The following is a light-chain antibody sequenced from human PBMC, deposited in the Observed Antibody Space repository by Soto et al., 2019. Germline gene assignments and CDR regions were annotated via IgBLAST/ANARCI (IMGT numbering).Light chain of an antibody. CDR3: QHRVHGPT. CDR2: DVS. Sequence: EIVLTQYPATLSLSLGERATLSCRARQSVSTHLGWYQQKPGQAPRLLMSDVSRRATGIPARFSGSGSGTDFTLTISSLEPEDVAVYYCQHRVHGPTFGGGTKVEIK. CDR1: QSVSTH. V-gene: IGKV3-11*01. J-gene: IGKJ4*01.